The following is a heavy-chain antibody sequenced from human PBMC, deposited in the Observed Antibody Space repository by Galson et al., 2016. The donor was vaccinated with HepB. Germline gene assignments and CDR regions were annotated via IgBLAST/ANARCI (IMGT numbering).Heavy chain of an antibody. CDR3: ARAEANWDGGGDNWFDP. Sequence: CAISGDSVPSDSAAWNWIRQSPSRGLEWLGRTYYRSKWYNAYALSVKSRITMNADTSKNQFSLQLNSVTPEDTALYFCARAEANWDGGGDNWFDPWGQGTLVTVSS. CDR2: TYYRSKWYN. V-gene: IGHV6-1*01. J-gene: IGHJ5*02. D-gene: IGHD7-27*01. CDR1: GDSVPSDSAA.